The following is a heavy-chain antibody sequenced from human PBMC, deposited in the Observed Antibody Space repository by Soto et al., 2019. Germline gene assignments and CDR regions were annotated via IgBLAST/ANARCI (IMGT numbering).Heavy chain of an antibody. CDR3: ARTDYDISDAFDI. J-gene: IGHJ3*02. V-gene: IGHV3-21*01. CDR2: ISSSSSYI. D-gene: IGHD3-9*01. CDR1: GFTLSSYS. Sequence: GXSLRLSCAASGFTLSSYSMNWVRQAPVKGLEWVSSISSSSSYIYYADSVKGRFTISRDNAKNSLYLQMNSLRAEDTAVYYCARTDYDISDAFDIWGQGTMVTVSS.